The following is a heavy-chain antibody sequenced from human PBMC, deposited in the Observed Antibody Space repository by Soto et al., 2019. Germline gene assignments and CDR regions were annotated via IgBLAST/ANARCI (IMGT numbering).Heavy chain of an antibody. CDR1: GGSISSGGYY. J-gene: IGHJ4*02. D-gene: IGHD3-16*02. CDR3: ARVRVYYDYIWGSYRYTDPPGLVDY. Sequence: QVQLQESGPGLVKPSQTLSLTCTVSGGSISSGGYYWSWIRQHPGKGLEWIGYIYYSGSTYYNPSLKSRVTISVDTSKNQFSLKLSSVTAADTAVYYCARVRVYYDYIWGSYRYTDPPGLVDYWGQGTLVTVSS. CDR2: IYYSGST. V-gene: IGHV4-31*03.